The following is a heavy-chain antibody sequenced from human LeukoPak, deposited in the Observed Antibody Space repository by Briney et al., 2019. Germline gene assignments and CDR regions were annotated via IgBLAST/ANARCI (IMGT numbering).Heavy chain of an antibody. V-gene: IGHV1-18*01. CDR1: GYTFTSYG. J-gene: IGHJ3*02. D-gene: IGHD4-23*01. CDR3: ARPRGYGGFDI. Sequence: ASVKVSCKASGYTFTSYGISWVRQAPGEGLEWMGWISAYNGNTTYAQKLRGRVTMTTDTSTSTAYMELRSLRSDDTAVYYCARPRGYGGFDIWGQGTRVTVSS. CDR2: ISAYNGNT.